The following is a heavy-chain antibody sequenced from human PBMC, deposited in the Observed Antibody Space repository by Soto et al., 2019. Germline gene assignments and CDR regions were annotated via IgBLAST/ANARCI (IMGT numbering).Heavy chain of an antibody. J-gene: IGHJ6*03. CDR1: GFTFSSYA. CDR3: AKDEYWESHFYYFMDL. V-gene: IGHV3-30*18. Sequence: QVLLVESGGGVVQPGRSLRLSCEASGFTFSSYAMHWVRQAPGKGLEWVAVISHDGNVNYYSESVKGRFTMSRDNSKDTLYLQMDSLRTEDTAVYFCAKDEYWESHFYYFMDLWGKGTPVTVSS. D-gene: IGHD2-8*02. CDR2: ISHDGNVN.